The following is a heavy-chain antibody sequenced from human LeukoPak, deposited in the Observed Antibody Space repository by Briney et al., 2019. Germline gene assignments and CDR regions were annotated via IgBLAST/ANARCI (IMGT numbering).Heavy chain of an antibody. J-gene: IGHJ4*02. CDR2: ISGGGGST. Sequence: PGGSLRLSCAASGFTFSSYAMSWVRQAPGKGLEWVSAISGGGGSTYYADSVKGRFTISRDNAKNSLYLQMNSLRAEDTAVYYCAREYSYGFSPPSYWGQGTLVTVSS. CDR1: GFTFSSYA. CDR3: AREYSYGFSPPSY. V-gene: IGHV3-23*01. D-gene: IGHD5-18*01.